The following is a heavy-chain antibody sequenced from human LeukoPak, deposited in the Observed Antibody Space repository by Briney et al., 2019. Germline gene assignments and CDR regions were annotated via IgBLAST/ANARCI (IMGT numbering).Heavy chain of an antibody. J-gene: IGHJ4*02. CDR1: GFTFSSYA. D-gene: IGHD3-22*01. V-gene: IGHV3-23*01. CDR2: ISGSGGST. Sequence: GGSLRLSCAASGFTFSSYAMSWVRQAPGKGLEWVSAISGSGGSTYYADSVKGRFTISRDNSKNTLYLQMNSLRAEDTAVYYCAKWGTYYYDSSGYEDYWGQGTLVTVSS. CDR3: AKWGTYYYDSSGYEDY.